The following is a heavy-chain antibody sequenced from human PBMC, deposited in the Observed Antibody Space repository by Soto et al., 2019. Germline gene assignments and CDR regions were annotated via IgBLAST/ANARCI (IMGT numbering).Heavy chain of an antibody. J-gene: IGHJ4*02. D-gene: IGHD5-12*01. Sequence: ASVKVSCKASGYTFTSYGISWVRQAPGQGLEWMGWISAYNGNTNYAQKLQGRVTMTTDTSTSTAYMELRSLRSDDTAVYYCARDHHGYDYEYYFDYWGQGTLVTVS. CDR3: ARDHHGYDYEYYFDY. V-gene: IGHV1-18*01. CDR2: ISAYNGNT. CDR1: GYTFTSYG.